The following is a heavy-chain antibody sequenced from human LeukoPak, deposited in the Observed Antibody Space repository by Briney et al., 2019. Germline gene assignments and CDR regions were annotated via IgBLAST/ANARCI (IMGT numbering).Heavy chain of an antibody. CDR2: INHSGST. Sequence: SETLSLTCAVYGGSCSGYYWSWILPPPGKGRQWSGEINHSGSTNYNPSLKSRVTISVDTSKNQFYLKLSYVTAADTAVYYCAREGYCSSTSCFDFDCWGQGTLVSVSS. CDR1: GGSCSGYY. V-gene: IGHV4-34*01. J-gene: IGHJ5*01. CDR3: AREGYCSSTSCFDFDC. D-gene: IGHD2-2*01.